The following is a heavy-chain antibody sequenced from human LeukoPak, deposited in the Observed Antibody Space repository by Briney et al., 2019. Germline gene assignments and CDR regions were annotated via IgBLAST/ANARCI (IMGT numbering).Heavy chain of an antibody. CDR2: IYYSGTT. CDR3: ARDSSGSFDY. D-gene: IGHD6-19*01. Sequence: PSETLSLTCTVSGDSISSSSYFWGWIRQPPGKGLEYIGSIYYSGTTYYNPSLRSRVTVSIDTSKNQFSLKLSSVTAADTAVYYCARDSSGSFDYWGQGTLVTVSS. CDR1: GDSISSSSYF. J-gene: IGHJ4*02. V-gene: IGHV4-39*07.